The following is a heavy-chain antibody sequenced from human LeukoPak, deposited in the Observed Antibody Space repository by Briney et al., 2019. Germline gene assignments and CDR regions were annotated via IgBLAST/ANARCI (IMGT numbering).Heavy chain of an antibody. CDR2: IYSGGST. CDR1: GFTFSSYW. J-gene: IGHJ4*02. Sequence: PGGSLRLSCAASGFTFSSYWMSWVRQAPGKGLEWVSVIYSGGSTYYADSVKGRFTISRDTSKNTLYLQMDSLRAEDTAVYYCARGKAAARPPIDFWGQGTLVTVSS. V-gene: IGHV3-53*01. CDR3: ARGKAAARPPIDF. D-gene: IGHD6-6*01.